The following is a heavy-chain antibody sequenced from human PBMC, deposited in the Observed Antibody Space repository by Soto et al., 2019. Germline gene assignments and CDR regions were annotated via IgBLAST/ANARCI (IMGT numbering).Heavy chain of an antibody. CDR1: GGSISSGGYY. D-gene: IGHD3-22*01. CDR2: IYYSGST. Sequence: QVQLQESGPGLVKPSQTLSLTCTVSGGSISSGGYYWSWLRQHPGKGLEWIGYIYYSGSTYYNPSLTSRVTISVDTSKNQFSLKLSSVTAADTAVYYCARGVYYYDSSGYWAPLGLGFDPWGQGTLVTVSS. J-gene: IGHJ5*02. CDR3: ARGVYYYDSSGYWAPLGLGFDP. V-gene: IGHV4-31*03.